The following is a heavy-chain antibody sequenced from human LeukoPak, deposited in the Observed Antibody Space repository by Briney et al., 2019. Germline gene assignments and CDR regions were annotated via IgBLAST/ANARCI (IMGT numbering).Heavy chain of an antibody. CDR2: TYYRSTWYN. J-gene: IGHJ5*02. CDR1: GDSVSSNSVT. D-gene: IGHD2-2*01. V-gene: IGHV6-1*01. CDR3: ARRLTQYDCFDP. Sequence: QTLSLTCAISGDSVSSNSVTWNWIRQSPSRGLEWLGRTYYRSTWYNDYAVSVRGRITVNPDISKNQFSLHLNSVTPEDTAVYYCARRLTQYDCFDPWGQGILVTVSS.